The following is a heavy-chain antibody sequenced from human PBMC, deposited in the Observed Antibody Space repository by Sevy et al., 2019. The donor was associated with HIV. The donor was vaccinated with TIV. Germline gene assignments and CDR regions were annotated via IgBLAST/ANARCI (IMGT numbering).Heavy chain of an antibody. CDR3: ARVHDFWSGYYSRLKYFDY. V-gene: IGHV4-34*01. Sequence: SETLSLTCAVYGGSFSGYYWSWIRQPPGKGLEWIGEINHSGSTNYNPSLKSRVTISVDTSKNQFSLKLSSVTAADTAVYYCARVHDFWSGYYSRLKYFDYWGQGTVVTVSS. CDR1: GGSFSGYY. D-gene: IGHD3-3*01. J-gene: IGHJ4*02. CDR2: INHSGST.